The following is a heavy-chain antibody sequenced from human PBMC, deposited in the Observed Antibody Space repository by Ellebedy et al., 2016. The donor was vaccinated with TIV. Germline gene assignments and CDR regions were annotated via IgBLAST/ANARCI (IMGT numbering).Heavy chain of an antibody. J-gene: IGHJ6*02. CDR3: ARICWGYNGMDV. D-gene: IGHD5-12*01. V-gene: IGHV3-48*02. CDR2: ISSSSSTV. CDR1: GFTFSSYS. Sequence: GESLKISCAAPGFTFSSYSMTWVRQAPGKGLVWVSYISSSSSTVYYADSVKGRFTISRDNAKNSLYLQMNSLRDEETAVDYCARICWGYNGMDVWGQGTTVTVAS.